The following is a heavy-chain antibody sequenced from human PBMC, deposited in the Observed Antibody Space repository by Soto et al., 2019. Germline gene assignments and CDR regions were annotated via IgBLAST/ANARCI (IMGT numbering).Heavy chain of an antibody. CDR1: GGTFSSYA. Sequence: QVQLVQSGAEVKKPGSSVKVSCKASGGTFSSYAISWVRQAPGQGLEWMGGSIPISETTNYAQKFQGRVTINADESKSTAYMELSSLRTEDTAVYYCARSQGSSTSLEIYYYYYYGMDVWGQGTTVTVSS. CDR2: SIPISETT. J-gene: IGHJ6*02. CDR3: ARSQGSSTSLEIYYYYYYGMDV. D-gene: IGHD2-2*01. V-gene: IGHV1-69*01.